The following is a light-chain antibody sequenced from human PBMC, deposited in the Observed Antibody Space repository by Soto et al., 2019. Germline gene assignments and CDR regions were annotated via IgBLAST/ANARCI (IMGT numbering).Light chain of an antibody. CDR1: QSISNW. CDR3: QQYNTYFYT. V-gene: IGKV1-5*01. Sequence: DIQMTQAPSTLSASGGDRVTISCRASQSISNWLAWYQQKPGKAPKLLIYDASSLEDGAPSRFSGSGSGTEFSLTISSLRPDDFATYYCQQYNTYFYTFGQGTRLEIK. J-gene: IGKJ2*01. CDR2: DAS.